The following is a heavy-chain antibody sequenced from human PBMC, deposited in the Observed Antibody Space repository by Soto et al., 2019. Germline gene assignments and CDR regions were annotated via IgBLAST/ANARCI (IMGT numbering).Heavy chain of an antibody. J-gene: IGHJ6*02. D-gene: IGHD2-15*01. Sequence: QVQLVQSGAEVKKPGASVKVSCKASGYTFTSYGISWVRQAPGQGLEWMGWISAYNGNTNYAQKLQGRVTMTTDTSTSIAYMELRSLRSDDTAVYYCARGLWDIVVVVAATGDYYGMDVWGQGTTVTVSS. CDR2: ISAYNGNT. V-gene: IGHV1-18*01. CDR3: ARGLWDIVVVVAATGDYYGMDV. CDR1: GYTFTSYG.